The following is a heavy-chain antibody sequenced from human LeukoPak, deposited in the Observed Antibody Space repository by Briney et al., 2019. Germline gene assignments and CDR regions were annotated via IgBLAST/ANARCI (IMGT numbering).Heavy chain of an antibody. CDR1: GFTLNRYW. V-gene: IGHV3-7*01. CDR2: INEDGGER. Sequence: GGSLRLSCAASGFTLNRYWMSWVRQAPGKGLEWVANINEDGGERHYVDSVKGRFTISRDNAKNALYLQMNSLRAEDTAVYYCARGGNLENWGGGTLVTVSS. J-gene: IGHJ4*02. CDR3: ARGGNLEN. D-gene: IGHD1-14*01.